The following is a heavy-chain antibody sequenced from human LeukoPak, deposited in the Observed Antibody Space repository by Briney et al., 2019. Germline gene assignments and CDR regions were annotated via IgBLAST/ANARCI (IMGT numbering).Heavy chain of an antibody. V-gene: IGHV4-59*01. CDR3: ARHVVAVGFDY. CDR2: IYYSGST. D-gene: IGHD3-22*01. CDR1: GGSISSYY. Sequence: SETLSLTCTVSGGSISSYYWSWIRQPPGKGLEWIGYIYYSGSTYYNPSLKSRVTISVDTSKNQFSLKLSSVTAADTAVYYCARHVVAVGFDYWGQGTLVTVSS. J-gene: IGHJ4*02.